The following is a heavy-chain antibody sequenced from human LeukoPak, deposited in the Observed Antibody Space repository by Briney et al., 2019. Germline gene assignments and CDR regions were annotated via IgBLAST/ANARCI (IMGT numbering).Heavy chain of an antibody. CDR2: FDPEDGET. V-gene: IGHV1-24*01. D-gene: IGHD2-2*02. CDR3: ATGTPYCSSTSRYSSYGMDV. J-gene: IGHJ6*02. Sequence: ASVKVSCKVSGYTLTELSMHWVRQAPGKGLEWMGGFDPEDGETIYAQKFQGRVTMTEDTSTDTAYMELSSLRSEDTAVYYCATGTPYCSSTSRYSSYGMDVWGQGTTVTVSS. CDR1: GYTLTELS.